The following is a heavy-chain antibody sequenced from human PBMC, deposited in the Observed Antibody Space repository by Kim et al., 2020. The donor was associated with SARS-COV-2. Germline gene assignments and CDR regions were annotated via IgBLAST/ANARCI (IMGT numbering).Heavy chain of an antibody. J-gene: IGHJ5*01. CDR3: SNGGSGDYCNTWHDS. Sequence: GGSLRLSCAASGFTFSDYGMSWVRQAPGKGLEWVSGICGGKTYYAYSVKGRFTISRDNYKNTLYLQLNSLRAEDTAVYYCSNGGSGDYCNTWHDSWGQG. V-gene: IGHV3-23*01. CDR2: ICGGKT. CDR1: GFTFSDYG. D-gene: IGHD3-16*01.